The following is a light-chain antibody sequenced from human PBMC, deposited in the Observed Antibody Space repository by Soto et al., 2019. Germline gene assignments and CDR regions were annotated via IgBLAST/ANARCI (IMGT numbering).Light chain of an antibody. CDR2: GNS. CDR3: QSYDSSLSAYVV. V-gene: IGLV1-40*01. CDR1: SSNIGAGYD. Sequence: QSVLTQPPSVSGAPGQGVTISCTGSSSNIGAGYDVHWYQQLPGTAPKLLMYGNSNRPSGVPDRFSGSKSGTSASLAITGLQAEDEADYYCQSYDSSLSAYVVFGGGTKVTVL. J-gene: IGLJ2*01.